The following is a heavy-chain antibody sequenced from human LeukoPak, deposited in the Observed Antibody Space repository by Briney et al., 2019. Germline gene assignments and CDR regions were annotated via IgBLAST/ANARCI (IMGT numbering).Heavy chain of an antibody. D-gene: IGHD3-9*01. Sequence: GGSLRLSCAASGFTFISYSMNWVRQAPGKGLEWVSSISSSRSYIYYADSVEGRFTISRDNSKNTLYLQMNSLRAEDTAVYYCAKPTFDWTSAGDYWGQGTLVTVSS. CDR2: ISSSRSYI. J-gene: IGHJ4*02. CDR3: AKPTFDWTSAGDY. V-gene: IGHV3-21*01. CDR1: GFTFISYS.